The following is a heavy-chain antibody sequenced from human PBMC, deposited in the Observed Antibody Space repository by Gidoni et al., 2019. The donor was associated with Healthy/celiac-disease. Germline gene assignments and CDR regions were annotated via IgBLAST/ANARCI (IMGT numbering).Heavy chain of an antibody. CDR2: INHSGSI. D-gene: IGHD6-13*01. V-gene: IGHV4-34*01. CDR3: ARGEGMNPPAWFDP. Sequence: QVQLQQWGAGLLKPSATLSLTCAVYGGSFSGYYWSWIRQPPGKGLEWIGEINHSGSINYNPSLKSRVTISVDTSKNQFSLKLSSVTAADTAVYYCARGEGMNPPAWFDPWGQGTLVTVSS. J-gene: IGHJ5*02. CDR1: GGSFSGYY.